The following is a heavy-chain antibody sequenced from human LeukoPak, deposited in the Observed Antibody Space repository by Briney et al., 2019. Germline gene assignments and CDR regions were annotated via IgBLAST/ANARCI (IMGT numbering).Heavy chain of an antibody. CDR1: GFTSSSYA. V-gene: IGHV3-64*01. D-gene: IGHD1-26*01. Sequence: GGSLRLSCAASGFTSSSYAMHWVRQAPGKGLEYVSAIRSNGGSTYYANSVKGRFTISRDNSKNTLYLQMGSLRAEDMAVYYCARDSHSGSYYLHYYYYMDVWGKGTTVTISS. CDR3: ARDSHSGSYYLHYYYYMDV. J-gene: IGHJ6*03. CDR2: IRSNGGST.